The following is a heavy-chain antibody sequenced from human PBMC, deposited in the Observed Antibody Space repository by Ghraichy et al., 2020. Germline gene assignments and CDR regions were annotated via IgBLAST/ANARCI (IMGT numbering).Heavy chain of an antibody. Sequence: GGSLRLSCAASGFTVSNNYVGWVRQAPGKGLEWVAVIYSGGDAYYADSVKGRFTVSKDNSKNTLFLQMNSVRVEDTAVYYCAKTERETEMIRGIDCWGQGTLVTVSS. V-gene: IGHV3-53*01. CDR2: IYSGGDA. D-gene: IGHD3-16*01. J-gene: IGHJ4*02. CDR1: GFTVSNNY. CDR3: AKTERETEMIRGIDC.